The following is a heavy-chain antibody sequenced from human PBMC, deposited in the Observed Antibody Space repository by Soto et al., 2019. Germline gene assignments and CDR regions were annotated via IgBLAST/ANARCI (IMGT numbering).Heavy chain of an antibody. CDR2: IIPILGIA. CDR1: GGTFSSYT. D-gene: IGHD4-17*01. Sequence: QVQLVQSGAEVKKPGSSVKVSCKASGGTFSSYTISWVRQAPGQGLEWMGRIIPILGIANYAQKFQGRVTITANKSTSTADMESSSLRSEDTAVYYCASNLDDYGDYGAFDIWGQGTMVTVSS. J-gene: IGHJ3*02. V-gene: IGHV1-69*02. CDR3: ASNLDDYGDYGAFDI.